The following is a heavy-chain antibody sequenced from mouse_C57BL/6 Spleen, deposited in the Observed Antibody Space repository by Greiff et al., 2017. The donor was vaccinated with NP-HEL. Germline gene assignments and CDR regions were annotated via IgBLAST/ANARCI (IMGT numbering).Heavy chain of an antibody. Sequence: QVQLQQPGAELVKPGASVKLSCKASGYTFTSYWMHWVKQRPGQGLEWIGMIYPNSGSTNYNEKFKSKATLTVDKSSSTAYMQLSSLTSEDSAVYYCARSYYSNPYYFDYWGQGTTLTVSS. J-gene: IGHJ2*01. D-gene: IGHD2-5*01. CDR2: IYPNSGST. CDR3: ARSYYSNPYYFDY. CDR1: GYTFTSYW. V-gene: IGHV1-64*01.